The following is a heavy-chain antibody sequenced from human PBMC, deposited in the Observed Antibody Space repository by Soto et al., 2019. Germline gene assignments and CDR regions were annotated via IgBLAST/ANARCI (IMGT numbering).Heavy chain of an antibody. V-gene: IGHV1-46*03. CDR1: GYTFTRHY. Sequence: QMQLVQSGAEVKKHGASRKVSCKASGYTFTRHYRHWVRQAPGQGLEWMGIINSSGGHTYYAQEFQLRPSLISDTSTSTAYMELSGLRSEDTAVYSCASDLLAAGADNLAIWGQGTRVTVST. CDR3: ASDLLAAGADNLAI. J-gene: IGHJ3*02. CDR2: INSSGGHT. D-gene: IGHD6-25*01.